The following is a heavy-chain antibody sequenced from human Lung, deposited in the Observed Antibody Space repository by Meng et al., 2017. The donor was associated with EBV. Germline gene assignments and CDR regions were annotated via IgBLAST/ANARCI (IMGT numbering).Heavy chain of an antibody. CDR3: ARGQRSYSGSYPEWFDP. CDR2: IYYSGST. Sequence: QGQLQDSGPRLVKPSQPLSLTCTVSGGSISSGDYYWSWIRQPPGKGLEWVGCIYYSGSTYYNPSLKGRVTISVDTSKNQFSLNLSSVTAADTAVYYCARGQRSYSGSYPEWFDPWGQGTLVTVSS. CDR1: GGSISSGDYY. D-gene: IGHD1-26*01. V-gene: IGHV4-30-4*01. J-gene: IGHJ5*02.